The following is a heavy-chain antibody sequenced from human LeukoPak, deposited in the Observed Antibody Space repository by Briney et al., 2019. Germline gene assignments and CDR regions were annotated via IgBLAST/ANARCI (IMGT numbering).Heavy chain of an antibody. CDR1: GFTFSTYA. CDR2: ISYDGRQN. D-gene: IGHD2-2*01. Sequence: GGSLRLSCAASGFTFSTYAMNWVRQAPGKGLEWVAVISYDGRQNYYADSVKGRFTISRDNSKNTLYLQMNSLRAEDTAVYYCAKDPSGCSSTSCYFSSGSYHDYWGQGTLVTVSS. CDR3: AKDPSGCSSTSCYFSSGSYHDY. V-gene: IGHV3-30*04. J-gene: IGHJ4*02.